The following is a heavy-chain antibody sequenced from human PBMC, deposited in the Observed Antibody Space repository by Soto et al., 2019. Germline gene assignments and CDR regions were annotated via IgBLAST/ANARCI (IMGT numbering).Heavy chain of an antibody. CDR3: ARAPIPNWNYYVMDV. CDR1: GGSVNSGGYH. V-gene: IGHV4-31*03. CDR2: IYYSGST. J-gene: IGHJ6*02. Sequence: SLTCTVSGGSVNSGGYHWSWIRQHPGKGLEWIGDIYYSGSTYYNPSLKSRVTISIDTSTNHFSLHLSALTAADTAVYYCARAPIPNWNYYVMDVWGQGTPVTVSS. D-gene: IGHD1-1*01.